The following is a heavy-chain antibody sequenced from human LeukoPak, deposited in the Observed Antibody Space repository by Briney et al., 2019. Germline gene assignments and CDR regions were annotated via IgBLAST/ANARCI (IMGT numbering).Heavy chain of an antibody. J-gene: IGHJ4*02. CDR1: GFTFSSYS. V-gene: IGHV3-9*01. D-gene: IGHD6-19*01. CDR3: AKDTSSGLDY. CDR2: ISWNSGSI. Sequence: SLRLSCAASGFTFSSYSMNWVRQAPAKGLERVSGISWNSGSIGYADSVKGRFTISRDNAKNSLYLQMNSLRAEDTALYYCAKDTSSGLDYWGQGTLVTVSS.